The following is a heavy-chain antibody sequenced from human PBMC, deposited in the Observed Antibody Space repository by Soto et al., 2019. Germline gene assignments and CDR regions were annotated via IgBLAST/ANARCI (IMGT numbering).Heavy chain of an antibody. V-gene: IGHV3-33*01. CDR3: ARGYASGWYELASDY. J-gene: IGHJ4*02. Sequence: PGGSLRLSCAASGFSFSSYGMHWARQAPGKGLEWVAVIWYDGSNKYYADSVKGRFTISRDNAKNSLYLQMNSLRAEDTAVYYCARGYASGWYELASDYWGQGTLVTVSS. CDR2: IWYDGSNK. CDR1: GFSFSSYG. D-gene: IGHD6-19*01.